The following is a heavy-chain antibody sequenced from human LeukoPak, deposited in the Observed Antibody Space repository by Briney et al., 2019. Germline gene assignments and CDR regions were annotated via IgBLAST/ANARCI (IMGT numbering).Heavy chain of an antibody. CDR3: VGWGISGITNH. V-gene: IGHV3-7*01. CDR2: TKQDGSEK. D-gene: IGHD1-7*01. Sequence: HPEGSLRLSCAASELTSSTSWMSWVRQAPGKGLEWVAQTKQDGSEKYYVDSVKGRFTTSRDKNSLFLQMNSVRAEDTAVYHCVGWGISGITNHWGQGTLVTVSS. J-gene: IGHJ4*02. CDR1: ELTSSTSW.